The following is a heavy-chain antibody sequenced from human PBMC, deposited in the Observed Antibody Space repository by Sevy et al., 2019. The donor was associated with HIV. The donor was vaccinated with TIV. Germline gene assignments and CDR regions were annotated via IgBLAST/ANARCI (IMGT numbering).Heavy chain of an antibody. Sequence: GGSLRLSCTSSGFTFGDHAMSWFHQAPGKGLEWVAFIRRNSHEPYGGTTEYAASVKGRFTISRDDSKSIAYLQMNSLKTEDTAVYYCTRALATADTPEYYFDYWGQGILVTVSS. V-gene: IGHV3-49*03. CDR2: IRRNSHEPYGGTT. D-gene: IGHD5-12*01. CDR3: TRALATADTPEYYFDY. CDR1: GFTFGDHA. J-gene: IGHJ4*02.